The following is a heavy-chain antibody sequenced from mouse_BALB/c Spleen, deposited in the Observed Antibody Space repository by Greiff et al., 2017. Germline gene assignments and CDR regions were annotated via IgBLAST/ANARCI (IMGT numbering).Heavy chain of an antibody. CDR3: ARGARPSFSPFAY. J-gene: IGHJ3*01. V-gene: IGHV1-14*01. Sequence: EVQLQQSGPELVKPGASVKMSCKASGYTFTSYVMHWVKQKPGQGLEWIGYINPYNDGTKYNEKFKGKATLTSDKSSSTAYMELSSLTSEDSAVYYCARGARPSFSPFAYWGQGTLVTVSA. CDR2: INPYNDGT. CDR1: GYTFTSYV. D-gene: IGHD3-1*01.